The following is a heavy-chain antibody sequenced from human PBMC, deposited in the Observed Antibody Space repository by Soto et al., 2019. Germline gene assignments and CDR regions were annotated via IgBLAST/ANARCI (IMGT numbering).Heavy chain of an antibody. J-gene: IGHJ5*02. CDR3: ATGGLFSS. V-gene: IGHV4-34*01. Sequence: QVQLQQWGAGLLKPSETLSLTCAIHNGAFSSSYWAWIRQSPQRGLEWLGEINQAAHTEYNPSLKGRVTTSADNSKNPFSLSLTSVTAADMAIYYCATGGLFSSWGQGTLVTVSS. CDR2: INQAAHT. CDR1: NGAFSSSY. D-gene: IGHD3-3*01.